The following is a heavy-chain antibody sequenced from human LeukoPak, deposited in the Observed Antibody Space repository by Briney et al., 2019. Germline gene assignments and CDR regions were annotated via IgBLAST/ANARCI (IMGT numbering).Heavy chain of an antibody. J-gene: IGHJ4*02. CDR3: ARAGSGSGWYFDY. CDR2: ISPYNGNT. D-gene: IGHD6-19*01. Sequence: ASVTVSCTASGYDFTSVGITWVRRAPGQGLEWMGWISPYNGNTRYAQKFQGRVAMTTDTSTTTAYMELRGLRFNDTAVYYCARAGSGSGWYFDYWGQGTLVTVSS. V-gene: IGHV1-18*01. CDR1: GYDFTSVG.